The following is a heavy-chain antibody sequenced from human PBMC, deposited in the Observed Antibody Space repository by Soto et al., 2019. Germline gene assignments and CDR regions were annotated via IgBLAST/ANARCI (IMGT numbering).Heavy chain of an antibody. Sequence: EVQLLESGGGLVQPGGSLRLSCAASGFTFSSYAMSWVRQAPGKGLEWVSAISGSGGSTYYADSVKGRFTISRDNSKNTPYLQMNSLRAEDTAVYYCAKKASTRFCSGGSCYGYYFDYWGQGTLVTVSS. CDR2: ISGSGGST. CDR1: GFTFSSYA. V-gene: IGHV3-23*01. D-gene: IGHD2-15*01. J-gene: IGHJ4*02. CDR3: AKKASTRFCSGGSCYGYYFDY.